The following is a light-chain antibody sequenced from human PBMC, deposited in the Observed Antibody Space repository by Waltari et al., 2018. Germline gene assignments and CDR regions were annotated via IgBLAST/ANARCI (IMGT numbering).Light chain of an antibody. CDR3: QTWGTVL. J-gene: IGLJ2*01. CDR1: SGHSSYA. V-gene: IGLV4-69*01. CDR2: LNSDGSH. Sequence: QLVLTQSPSASASLGASVKLTCTLSSGHSSYAIAWHQQQPEKGPRFLMKLNSDGSHSKGDGIPDRFSGSRSGAERYLTIASLQSEDEADYYCQTWGTVLFGGGTKLTVL.